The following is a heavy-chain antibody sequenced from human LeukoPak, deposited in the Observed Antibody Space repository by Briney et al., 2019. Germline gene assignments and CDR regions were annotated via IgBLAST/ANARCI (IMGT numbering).Heavy chain of an antibody. D-gene: IGHD3-22*01. J-gene: IGHJ4*02. V-gene: IGHV4-38-2*01. CDR1: GYSISSGYY. Sequence: SETLSLTCAVSGYSISSGYYWGWIRQPPGKGLEWIGSIYHSGSTYYNPSLKSRVTISVDTSKNKFSLKLRSVTAADTAVYYCARLTRGMIVVVMIGIDYWGQGTLVTVSS. CDR3: ARLTRGMIVVVMIGIDY. CDR2: IYHSGST.